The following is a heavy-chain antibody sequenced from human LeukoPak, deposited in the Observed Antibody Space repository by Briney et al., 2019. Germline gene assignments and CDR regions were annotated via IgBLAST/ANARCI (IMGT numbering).Heavy chain of an antibody. J-gene: IGHJ4*02. CDR3: ASARRDLDY. V-gene: IGHV4-34*01. Sequence: SETLSLTCAVYGGSFSGYYWSWIRQPPGKGLEWIGEINHSGSTNYNPSLKSRVTISVDASKNQFSLKLSSVTAADTAVYYCASARRDLDYWGQGTLVTVSS. CDR1: GGSFSGYY. CDR2: INHSGST.